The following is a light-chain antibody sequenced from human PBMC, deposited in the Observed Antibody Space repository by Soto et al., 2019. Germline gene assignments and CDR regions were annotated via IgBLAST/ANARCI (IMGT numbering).Light chain of an antibody. J-gene: IGKJ1*01. CDR1: QSVSSSY. Sequence: EIVLTQSPGTLSLSPGERATLSCRASQSVSSSYLAWYQQKPGQAPRLLIYGASSRATGIPDRFSGSGSGTDFTLTISRLEPEDFAVYYYQQYGSSRTFGQGTRWISN. CDR3: QQYGSSRT. CDR2: GAS. V-gene: IGKV3-20*01.